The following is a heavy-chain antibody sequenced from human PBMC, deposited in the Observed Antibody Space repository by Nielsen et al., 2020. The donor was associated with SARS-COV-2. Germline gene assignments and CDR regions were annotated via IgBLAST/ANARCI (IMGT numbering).Heavy chain of an antibody. J-gene: IGHJ1*01. V-gene: IGHV3-21*01. CDR1: GFSFSSYR. CDR2: ISRSSSYI. CDR3: ARDRDGYNHGYFQH. D-gene: IGHD5-24*01. Sequence: GGSLRLSCAASGFSFSSYRLNWVRQAPGKGLEWVSFISRSSSYIYYADSVKGRFTISRDNAKNSLYLQMNSLRAEDTAVYYCARDRDGYNHGYFQHWGQGTLVTVSS.